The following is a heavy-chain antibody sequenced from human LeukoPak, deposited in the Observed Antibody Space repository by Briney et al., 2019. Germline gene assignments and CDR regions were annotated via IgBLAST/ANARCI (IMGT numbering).Heavy chain of an antibody. V-gene: IGHV3-23*01. Sequence: GGSLRLSCAASGFIFSSYAMSWVRQAPGKGLEWVSGISGSGGSTDYADSVKGRFTISRDNSKNTLYLQMNSLRDEDTVVYYCAKVRGYTYGSIDYWGQGTLVTVSS. CDR1: GFIFSSYA. D-gene: IGHD5-18*01. CDR2: ISGSGGST. CDR3: AKVRGYTYGSIDY. J-gene: IGHJ4*02.